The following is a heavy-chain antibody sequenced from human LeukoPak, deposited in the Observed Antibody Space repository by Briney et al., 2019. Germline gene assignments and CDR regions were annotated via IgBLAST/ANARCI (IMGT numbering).Heavy chain of an antibody. CDR3: ARISYSDTTGYSYFDY. D-gene: IGHD3-22*01. CDR1: GFSLSTRGMC. Sequence: SGPTLVNPTQPLTLTCTFSGFSLSTRGMCVAWIRQPPGKALEWLALINWGDDKYYTTSLKTRLTISKDTSKNQVVLTMSNMYPVDTATYYCARISYSDTTGYSYFDYWGQGTLVTVSS. V-gene: IGHV2-70*01. J-gene: IGHJ4*02. CDR2: INWGDDK.